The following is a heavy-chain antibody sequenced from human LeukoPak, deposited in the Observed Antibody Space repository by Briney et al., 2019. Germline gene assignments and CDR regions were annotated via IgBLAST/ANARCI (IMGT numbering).Heavy chain of an antibody. J-gene: IGHJ4*02. Sequence: ASVKVSCKASGGTFSSYAISWVRQAPGQGLEWMGGIIPIFGTANYAQKFQGRVTITADESTSTAYMELSSLRSEDTAVYYCARVIPRQNYGDYDNWGQGTLVTVSS. CDR3: ARVIPRQNYGDYDN. D-gene: IGHD4-17*01. CDR2: IIPIFGTA. V-gene: IGHV1-69*01. CDR1: GGTFSSYA.